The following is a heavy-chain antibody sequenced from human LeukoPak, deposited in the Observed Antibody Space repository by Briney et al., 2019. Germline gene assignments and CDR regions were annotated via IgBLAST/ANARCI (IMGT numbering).Heavy chain of an antibody. D-gene: IGHD6-19*01. V-gene: IGHV1-2*02. CDR2: INPNSGGT. CDR1: GGTFSSYT. CDR3: ARVGEVAVAEYYFDY. Sequence: ASVKVSCKASGGTFSSYTISWARQAPGQGLEWMGWINPNSGGTNYAQKFQGRVTMTRDTSISTAYMELSRLRSDDTAVYYCARVGEVAVAEYYFDYWGQGTLVTVSS. J-gene: IGHJ4*02.